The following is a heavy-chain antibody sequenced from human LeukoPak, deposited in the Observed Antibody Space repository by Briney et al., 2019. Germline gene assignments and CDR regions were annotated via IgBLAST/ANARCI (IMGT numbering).Heavy chain of an antibody. CDR3: ARGSTATGAPWRVDY. J-gene: IGHJ4*02. CDR2: INPSGGST. V-gene: IGHV1-46*03. CDR1: GYTFTGYY. D-gene: IGHD1-1*01. Sequence: GASVKVSCKASGYTFTGYYMHWVRQAPGQGLEWMGIINPSGGSTSYAQKFQGRVTMTRDTSTSTVYMELSSLRSEDTAVYYCARGSTATGAPWRVDYWGQGILVTVSS.